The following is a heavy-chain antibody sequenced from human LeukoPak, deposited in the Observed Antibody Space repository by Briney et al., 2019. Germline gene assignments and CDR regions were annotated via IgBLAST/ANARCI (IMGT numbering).Heavy chain of an antibody. D-gene: IGHD6-19*01. J-gene: IGHJ4*02. CDR3: ARDVGSGWYRDY. V-gene: IGHV1-18*01. CDR1: GYTFTSYG. CDR2: ISAYNGNT. Sequence: ASVQVSCMASGYTFTSYGISWVRQAPGQGLEWMGWISAYNGNTNYAQKLQGRVTMTTDTSTSTAYMELRSLRSDDTAVYYCARDVGSGWYRDYWGQGTLVTVSS.